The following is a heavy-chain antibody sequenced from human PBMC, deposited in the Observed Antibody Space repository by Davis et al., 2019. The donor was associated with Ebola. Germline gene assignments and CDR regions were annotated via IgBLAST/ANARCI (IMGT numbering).Heavy chain of an antibody. D-gene: IGHD2-2*01. CDR2: IYYSGST. Sequence: MPSETLSLTCAVYGGSFSSYYWSWIRQPPGKGLEWIGYIYYSGSTNYNPSLKSRVTISVDTSKNQFSLKLSSVTAADTAVYYCARAIKHCSSTSCSIAFDIWGQGTMVTVSS. V-gene: IGHV4-59*12. J-gene: IGHJ3*02. CDR3: ARAIKHCSSTSCSIAFDI. CDR1: GGSFSSYY.